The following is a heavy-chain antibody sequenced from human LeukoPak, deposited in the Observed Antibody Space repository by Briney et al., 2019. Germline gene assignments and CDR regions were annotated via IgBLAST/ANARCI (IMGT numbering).Heavy chain of an antibody. CDR2: IYTGGNT. CDR3: AKNYDFWSGYYDM. CDR1: GGSISSHY. J-gene: IGHJ3*02. V-gene: IGHV4-4*07. D-gene: IGHD3-3*01. Sequence: PSETLTLTCTVSGGSISSHYWNWIWQPAGKGLEWIGRIYTGGNTNYNPSLKSRVTMSIDTSKNQFSLKLRSVTAADTAVYYCAKNYDFWSGYYDMWGQGTTVTVSS.